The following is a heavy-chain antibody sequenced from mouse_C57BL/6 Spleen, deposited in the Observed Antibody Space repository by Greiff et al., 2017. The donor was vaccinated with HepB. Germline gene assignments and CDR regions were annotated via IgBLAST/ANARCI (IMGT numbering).Heavy chain of an antibody. CDR3: ARYIHYYGSLDY. J-gene: IGHJ4*01. D-gene: IGHD1-1*01. Sequence: EVKLVESGGGLVQPGGSLSLSCAASGFTFTDYYMSWVRQPPGKALEWLGFIRNKANGYTTEYSASVKGRFTISRDNSQSILYLQMNALRAEDSATYYCARYIHYYGSLDYWGQGTSVTVSS. CDR1: GFTFTDYY. V-gene: IGHV7-3*01. CDR2: IRNKANGYTT.